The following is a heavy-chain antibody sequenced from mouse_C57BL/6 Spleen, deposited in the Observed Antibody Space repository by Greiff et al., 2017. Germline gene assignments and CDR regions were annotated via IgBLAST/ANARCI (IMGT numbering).Heavy chain of an antibody. J-gene: IGHJ4*01. CDR2: ISSGSSTI. D-gene: IGHD4-1*01. CDR3: ARKLSAMDY. V-gene: IGHV5-17*01. Sequence: VKLVESGGGLVKPGGSLTLSCAASGFPFSDYGMHWVRQAPEKGLEWVAYISSGSSTIYYADTVKGRFTISGDNAKNTLFLQMTSLRSEDTAMYYCARKLSAMDYWGQGTSVTVSS. CDR1: GFPFSDYG.